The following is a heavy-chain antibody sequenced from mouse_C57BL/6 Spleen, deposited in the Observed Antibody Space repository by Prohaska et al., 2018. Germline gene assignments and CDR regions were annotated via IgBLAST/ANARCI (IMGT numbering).Heavy chain of an antibody. CDR1: GYSITSGYY. CDR2: ISYDGSN. V-gene: IGHV3-6*01. Sequence: DVQLQESGPGLVKPSQSLSLTCSVTGYSITSGYYWNWIRQFPGNKLEWMGYISYDGSNNYNPSLKNRISITRDTSKNQFFLKLNSVTTEDTATYYCAIDDYYGSSPYWGQGTTLTVSS. CDR3: AIDDYYGSSPY. J-gene: IGHJ2*01. D-gene: IGHD1-1*01.